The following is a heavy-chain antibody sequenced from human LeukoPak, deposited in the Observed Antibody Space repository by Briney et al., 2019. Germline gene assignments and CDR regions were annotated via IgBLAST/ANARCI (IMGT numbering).Heavy chain of an antibody. Sequence: GGSLRLSCAASGFSFSTNGMSWVRQAPGKGLELVSAISGTTDTTNYADSVKGRFTISRDNAKNTLYLQMNSLRAEDTAVYYCAREANSGYSSGDDAFDIWGQGTMVTVSS. V-gene: IGHV3-23*01. CDR1: GFSFSTNG. CDR2: ISGTTDTT. D-gene: IGHD6-19*01. J-gene: IGHJ3*02. CDR3: AREANSGYSSGDDAFDI.